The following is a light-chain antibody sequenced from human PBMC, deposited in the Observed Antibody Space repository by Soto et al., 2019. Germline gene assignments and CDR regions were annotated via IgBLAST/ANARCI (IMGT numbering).Light chain of an antibody. CDR2: GAS. CDR3: QQYDSSPRT. V-gene: IGKV3-15*01. J-gene: IGKJ1*01. Sequence: ELVMTQSPATLSVSPGXKATLSCRASQSVSSNFAWHQQQPGQAPRLLIYGASTRATGIPARFSGSGSGTDFTLTISRLEPEDFAVYYCQQYDSSPRTFGQGTKVDIK. CDR1: QSVSSN.